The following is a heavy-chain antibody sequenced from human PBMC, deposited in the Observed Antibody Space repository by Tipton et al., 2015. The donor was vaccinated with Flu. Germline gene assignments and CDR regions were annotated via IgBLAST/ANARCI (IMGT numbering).Heavy chain of an antibody. V-gene: IGHV4-4*07. D-gene: IGHD3-3*01. CDR3: VRDGEGVVIIPPYYFDY. Sequence: LRLSCTVSGGSISSYYWSWIRQPAGKGLEWIGRIYTSGSTNYNPSLKSRVTMSVDTSKNQFSLKLSSVTAADTAVYYCVRDGEGVVIIPPYYFDYWGQGTLVTVSS. J-gene: IGHJ4*02. CDR2: IYTSGST. CDR1: GGSISSYY.